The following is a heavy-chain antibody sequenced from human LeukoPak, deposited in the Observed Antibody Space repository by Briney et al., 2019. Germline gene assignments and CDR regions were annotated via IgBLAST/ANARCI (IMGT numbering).Heavy chain of an antibody. CDR1: GASVSTDY. CDR2: IYNTGST. CDR3: ARVSYQLLGEDYSDY. J-gene: IGHJ4*02. V-gene: IGHV4-59*02. D-gene: IGHD2-2*01. Sequence: PSETLSLTCTVSGASVSTDYWSWIRQAPGKGLEWIGYIYNTGSTDYNPSLQSRVTISLDTSKNRFSLKLRSVTTADTAMYYCARVSYQLLGEDYSDYWGQGTLVTVSS.